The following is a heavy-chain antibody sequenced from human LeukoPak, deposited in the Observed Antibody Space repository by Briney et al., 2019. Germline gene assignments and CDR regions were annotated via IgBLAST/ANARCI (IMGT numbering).Heavy chain of an antibody. CDR2: ISYDGSNK. CDR1: GFTFSSYG. Sequence: GGSLRLSCAASGFTFSSYGMHWVRQAPGKGLEWVAVISYDGSNKYYADSVKGRFTISRDNSKNTLYLQMNSLRAEDTAVYYCAKDKYGSGSLFFDFDYWGQGTLVTVSS. CDR3: AKDKYGSGSLFFDFDY. J-gene: IGHJ4*02. D-gene: IGHD3-10*01. V-gene: IGHV3-30*18.